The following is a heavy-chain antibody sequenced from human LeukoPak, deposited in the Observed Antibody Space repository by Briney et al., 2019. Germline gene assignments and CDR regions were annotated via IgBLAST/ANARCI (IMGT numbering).Heavy chain of an antibody. V-gene: IGHV4-59*01. CDR3: ALSGYRRAFDI. J-gene: IGHJ3*02. CDR2: IYYSGST. CDR1: GGSISTYY. Sequence: SETLSLTCTLSGGSISTYYWSWIRQPPGKGLEWIGYIYYSGSTNYNPSLKSRVTISVDTSKNQFSLKLSSVTAADTAVYYCALSGYRRAFDIWGQGTMVTVSS. D-gene: IGHD3-3*01.